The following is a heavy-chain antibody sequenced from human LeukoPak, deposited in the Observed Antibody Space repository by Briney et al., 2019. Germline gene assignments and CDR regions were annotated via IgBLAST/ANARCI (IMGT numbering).Heavy chain of an antibody. CDR3: ARGFWSGYFYMDV. CDR1: GGSISSYY. J-gene: IGHJ6*03. D-gene: IGHD3-3*01. Sequence: PSETLSLTCTVSGGSISSYYWSWIRQPPGKGLEWIGYIYTSGSTNYNPSLKSRVTISVDTSKNQFSLKLSSVTAADTAVYYCARGFWSGYFYMDVWGKGTTVTVSS. CDR2: IYTSGST. V-gene: IGHV4-4*09.